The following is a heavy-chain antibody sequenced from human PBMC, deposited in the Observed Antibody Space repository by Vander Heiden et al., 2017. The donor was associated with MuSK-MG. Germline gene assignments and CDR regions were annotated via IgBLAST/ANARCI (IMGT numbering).Heavy chain of an antibody. CDR2: INAGNGNT. Sequence: QVQLVQSGAEVKKPGASVKVSCKASGYTFTSYAMHWVRQAPGQRLEWMGWINAGNGNTKYSQKFQGRVTITRDTSASTAYMELSSLRSEDTAVYYCARDYYGSGSNAEYFQHWGQGTLVTVSS. CDR1: GYTFTSYA. D-gene: IGHD3-10*01. J-gene: IGHJ1*01. V-gene: IGHV1-3*01. CDR3: ARDYYGSGSNAEYFQH.